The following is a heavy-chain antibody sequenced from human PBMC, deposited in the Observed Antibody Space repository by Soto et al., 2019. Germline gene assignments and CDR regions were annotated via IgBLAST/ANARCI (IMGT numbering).Heavy chain of an antibody. J-gene: IGHJ2*01. CDR1: GFTFSSYA. V-gene: IGHV3-30-3*01. CDR3: ARGSGWPCYCDL. CDR2: ISYDGSNK. Sequence: QVQLVESGGGVVQPGRSLRLSCAASGFTFSSYAMHWVRQAPGKGLEWVAVISYDGSNKYYADSVKGRFTISRDNSKNTLYLQMNSRRAEDTAVYYCARGSGWPCYCDLWGRGTLVTVSS. D-gene: IGHD6-19*01.